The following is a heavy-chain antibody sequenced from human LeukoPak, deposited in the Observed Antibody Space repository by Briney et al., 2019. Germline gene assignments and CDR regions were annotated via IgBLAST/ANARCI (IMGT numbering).Heavy chain of an antibody. CDR1: GGSISSGGYS. D-gene: IGHD4-11*01. Sequence: SETLSLTCAVSGGSISSGGYSWSWIRQPPGTGLEWIGYIYHSGSTYYNPSLKSRVTISVDRSKNQFSLKLSSVTAADTAVYYCASPSVTNAFDIWGQGTMVTVSS. J-gene: IGHJ3*02. V-gene: IGHV4-30-2*01. CDR3: ASPSVTNAFDI. CDR2: IYHSGST.